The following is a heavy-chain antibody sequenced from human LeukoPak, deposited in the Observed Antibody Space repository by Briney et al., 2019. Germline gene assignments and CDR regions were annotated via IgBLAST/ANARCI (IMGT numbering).Heavy chain of an antibody. D-gene: IGHD5-24*01. CDR2: ISAYNGNT. Sequence: ASVKVSCKASGYTFTNYGISWVRQAPGQGFEWMGWISAYNGNTNYAQKLQGRVTMTTDTSTSTAYMELRSLRSDDTAVYYCARDLGEMATISGYSYGMDVWGQGTTVTVSS. J-gene: IGHJ6*02. V-gene: IGHV1-18*01. CDR1: GYTFTNYG. CDR3: ARDLGEMATISGYSYGMDV.